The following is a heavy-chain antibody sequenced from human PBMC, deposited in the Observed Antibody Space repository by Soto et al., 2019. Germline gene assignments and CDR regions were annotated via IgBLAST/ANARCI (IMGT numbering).Heavy chain of an antibody. Sequence: QVQLVESGGGVVQPGRSLRLSCAASGFTFSSYAMHWVRQAPGKGLEWVAVISYDGSNKYYADSVKGRFTISRDNSKNTLYLQMNSLRAEDTAVYYGARVNSGPFDYWGQGTLVTVSS. D-gene: IGHD6-19*01. CDR2: ISYDGSNK. V-gene: IGHV3-30-3*01. CDR3: ARVNSGPFDY. J-gene: IGHJ4*02. CDR1: GFTFSSYA.